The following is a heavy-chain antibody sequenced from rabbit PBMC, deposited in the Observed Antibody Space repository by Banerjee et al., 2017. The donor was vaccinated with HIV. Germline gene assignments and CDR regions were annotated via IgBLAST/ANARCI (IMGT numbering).Heavy chain of an antibody. D-gene: IGHD2-1*01. Sequence: QSLEESGGDLVKPGASLTLTCTASGLDFSSRYYMCWVRQAPGKGLEWIGCIYTSDGSTYYASWAKGRFTISKTSSTTVTLQMTSLTAADTATYFCVREYSYDDYGANLWGPGTLVTVS. V-gene: IGHV1S40*01. J-gene: IGHJ4*01. CDR2: IYTSDGST. CDR1: GLDFSSRYY. CDR3: VREYSYDDYGANL.